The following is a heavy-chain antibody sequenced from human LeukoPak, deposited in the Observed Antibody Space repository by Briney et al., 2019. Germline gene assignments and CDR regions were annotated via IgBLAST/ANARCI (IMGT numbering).Heavy chain of an antibody. V-gene: IGHV1-2*02. Sequence: ASVKVSCKASGYTLTDYYMHWVRQAPGQGLEWMGWIYPNSGDTNYAQKFQGRVTMTRDTSISTAYMELSRLRSDDTAVYYCARADGDYYRFDPWGQGTLVTVSS. J-gene: IGHJ5*02. D-gene: IGHD4-17*01. CDR2: IYPNSGDT. CDR1: GYTLTDYY. CDR3: ARADGDYYRFDP.